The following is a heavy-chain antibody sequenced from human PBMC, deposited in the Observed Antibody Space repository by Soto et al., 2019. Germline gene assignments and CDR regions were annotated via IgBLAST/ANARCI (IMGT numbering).Heavy chain of an antibody. CDR1: GGTFSSYA. D-gene: IGHD5-18*01. CDR2: IIPIFGTA. J-gene: IGHJ4*02. CDR3: AQSLDTAMVISLDY. Sequence: SVKVSCKASGGTFSSYAISWVRQAPGQGLEWMGGIIPIFGTANYAQKFQGRVTITADKSTSTAYMELSSLRSEDTAVYYCAQSLDTAMVISLDYWGQGTLVTVSS. V-gene: IGHV1-69*06.